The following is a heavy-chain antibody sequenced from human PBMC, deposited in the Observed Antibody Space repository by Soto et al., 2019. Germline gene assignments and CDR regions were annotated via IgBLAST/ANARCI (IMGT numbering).Heavy chain of an antibody. D-gene: IGHD3-22*01. CDR1: GFTFRSYA. J-gene: IGHJ4*02. Sequence: GGSLRLSCAASGFTFRSYAMSWVRQAPGKGLEWVSAISGSGGSTYYADSVKGRFTISRDNSKNTLYLQMNSLRAEDTAVYYCAKDRTEYYYDSSGYSYWGQGTLVTVSS. CDR3: AKDRTEYYYDSSGYSY. V-gene: IGHV3-23*01. CDR2: ISGSGGST.